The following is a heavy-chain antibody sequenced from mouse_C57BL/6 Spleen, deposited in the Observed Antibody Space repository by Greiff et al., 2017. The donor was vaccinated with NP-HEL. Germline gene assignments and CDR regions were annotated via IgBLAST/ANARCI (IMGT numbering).Heavy chain of an antibody. CDR3: ARGDGSTPAWFAY. Sequence: ESGPGLVKPSQSLSLTCSVTGYSITSGYYWNWIRQFPGNKLEWMGYISYDGSNNYNPSLKNRISITRATSKNQFFLKLNSVTTEDTATYYCARGDGSTPAWFAYWGQGTLVTVSA. J-gene: IGHJ3*01. V-gene: IGHV3-6*01. CDR2: ISYDGSN. CDR1: GYSITSGYY. D-gene: IGHD1-1*01.